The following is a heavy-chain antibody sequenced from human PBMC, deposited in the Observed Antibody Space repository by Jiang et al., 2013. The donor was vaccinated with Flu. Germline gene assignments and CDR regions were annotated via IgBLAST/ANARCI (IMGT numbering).Heavy chain of an antibody. J-gene: IGHJ4*02. CDR1: GFIFSDHY. V-gene: IGHV3-72*01. Sequence: GLVQPGGSLRLSCATSGFIFSDHYMDWVRQAPGKGLEWVGRSGNKAKSYTTEYAASVRDRFTISRDDSKKSLFLQMSSLKNEDTAVYYCVRTYNHENSGYRHFDYWGQGTLVTVSS. CDR3: VRTYNHENSGYRHFDY. CDR2: SGNKAKSYTT. D-gene: IGHD3-22*01.